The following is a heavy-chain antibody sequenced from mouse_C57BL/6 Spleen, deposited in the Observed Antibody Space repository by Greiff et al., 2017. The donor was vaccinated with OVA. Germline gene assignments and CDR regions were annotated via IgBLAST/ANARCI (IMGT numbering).Heavy chain of an antibody. D-gene: IGHD1-1*01. J-gene: IGHJ1*03. CDR2: INPYNGGT. Sequence: EVQLQQSGPVLVKPGASVKMSCKASGYTFTDYYMNWVKQSHGKSLEWIGVINPYNGGTSYNQKFKGKATLTVDKSSSTAYMELNSLTSEDSAVYDCARGGDGSRSYWYFDVWGTGTTVTVSS. V-gene: IGHV1-19*01. CDR1: GYTFTDYY. CDR3: ARGGDGSRSYWYFDV.